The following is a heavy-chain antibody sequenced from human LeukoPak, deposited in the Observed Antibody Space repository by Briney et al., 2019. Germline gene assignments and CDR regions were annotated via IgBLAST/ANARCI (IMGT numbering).Heavy chain of an antibody. J-gene: IGHJ4*02. CDR3: AKGGLGWLLGYFDY. CDR1: GFTFSSYG. CDR2: IRYDGGNK. Sequence: GGSLRLSCAASGFTFSSYGMHWVRQAPGKGLEWVAFIRYDGGNKYYADSVKGRFTISSDKSKNTLYLQMNSLRAEDTAVYYCAKGGLGWLLGYFDYWGQGTLVTVSS. D-gene: IGHD3-3*01. V-gene: IGHV3-30*02.